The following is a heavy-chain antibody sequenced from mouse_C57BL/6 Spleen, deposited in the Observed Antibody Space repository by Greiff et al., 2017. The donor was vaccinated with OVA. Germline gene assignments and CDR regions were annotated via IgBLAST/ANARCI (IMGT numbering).Heavy chain of an antibody. CDR2: IDPANGNT. Sequence: VQLQQSVAELVRPGASVKLSCTASGFTIKNTYMHWVKQRPEQGLEWIGRIDPANGNTKYAPKFQGKATITADTSSNTAYLQLSSLTSEDTAIYYCVLGTFDYWGQGTTLTVSS. CDR3: VLGTFDY. D-gene: IGHD4-1*01. J-gene: IGHJ2*01. CDR1: GFTIKNTY. V-gene: IGHV14-3*01.